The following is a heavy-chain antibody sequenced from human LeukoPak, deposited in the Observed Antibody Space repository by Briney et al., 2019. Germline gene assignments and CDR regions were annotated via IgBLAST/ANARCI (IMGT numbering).Heavy chain of an antibody. D-gene: IGHD6-19*01. J-gene: IGHJ4*02. V-gene: IGHV1-18*01. CDR2: ISNYNGQT. Sequence: ASVKVSCKASRYAFSASGISWVRQAPGQGLEWMGWISNYNGQTKYSQKFQGRVTVTTDTSTSTAYMELTRLTSDDTAVYYCARDKDLGAVASTSDYWGQGTLVTVSS. CDR1: RYAFSASG. CDR3: ARDKDLGAVASTSDY.